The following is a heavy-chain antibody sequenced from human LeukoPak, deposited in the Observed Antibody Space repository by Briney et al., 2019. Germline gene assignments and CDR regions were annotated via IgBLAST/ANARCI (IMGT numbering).Heavy chain of an antibody. Sequence: SETLSLTCTVSGGSIGSDYWSWIRQPPGKGLEWIGYTYNSGSTNYNPSLKSRVTISVDTSKNQFSLKLSSVTAADTAVYYCARDTPYCSGGSCYSGGNLDYWGQGTLVTVSS. V-gene: IGHV4-59*12. CDR3: ARDTPYCSGGSCYSGGNLDY. CDR2: TYNSGST. J-gene: IGHJ4*02. D-gene: IGHD2-15*01. CDR1: GGSIGSDY.